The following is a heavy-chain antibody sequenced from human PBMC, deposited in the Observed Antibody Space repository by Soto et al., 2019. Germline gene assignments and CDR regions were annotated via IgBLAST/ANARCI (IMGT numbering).Heavy chain of an antibody. V-gene: IGHV4-31*03. CDR2: IYYSGST. CDR3: AGSFTVPPNYYYYMDV. CDR1: RGSITSGSYY. J-gene: IGHJ6*03. Sequence: QVQLQESGPGLVKPSQTLSLTCSVSRGSITSGSYYWSWIRQHPGKGLEWIGYIYYSGSTYYNPAVKSRVAISVEMSKKQFSLKLSSVTAADTAVYYCAGSFTVPPNYYYYMDVWGKGTTVTVSS. D-gene: IGHD4-4*01.